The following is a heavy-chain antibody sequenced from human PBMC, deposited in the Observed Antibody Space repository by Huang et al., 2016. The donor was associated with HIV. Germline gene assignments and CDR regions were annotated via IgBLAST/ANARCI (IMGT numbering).Heavy chain of an antibody. CDR3: TGGGVYAAF. V-gene: IGHV3-9*01. D-gene: IGHD2-8*01. Sequence: EVQMVESGGGLVQPGKSLRLACAASGFNFDDFAVHWVWQAPGKGVEWVSGIDWKRGAVCYADSVRGRFTISRDSAKNSLYLQMNNLRPEDTAFYFCTGGGVYAAFWGQGTLVTVSS. CDR2: IDWKRGAV. J-gene: IGHJ4*02. CDR1: GFNFDDFA.